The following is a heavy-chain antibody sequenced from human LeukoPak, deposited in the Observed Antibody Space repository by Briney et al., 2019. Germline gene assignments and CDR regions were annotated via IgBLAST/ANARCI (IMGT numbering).Heavy chain of an antibody. CDR1: GFIFSNSA. CDR3: ASAYSYDPPSVYMDV. CDR2: INTDGSGT. V-gene: IGHV3-74*03. Sequence: GGSLRLSCAASGFIFSNSAMNWVRQAPGKGLMWVSRINTDGSGTTYADSVKGRFTISRDNAKNTLFLQMNSLRAEDTAVYYCASAYSYDPPSVYMDVWGKGTTVTVSS. D-gene: IGHD5-18*01. J-gene: IGHJ6*03.